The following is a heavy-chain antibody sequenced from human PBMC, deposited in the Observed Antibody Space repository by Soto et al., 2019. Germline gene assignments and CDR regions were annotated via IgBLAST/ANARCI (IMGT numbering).Heavy chain of an antibody. V-gene: IGHV1-69*08. Sequence: QVQLVQSGAEVKKPGSSVKVSCKASGGTFSSYTISWVRQAPGQGLEWMGRIIPILGIANYAQKFQGRVTITADKSTSTAYMELSSLRSEDTAVYYCARDRCSGGSCYSGAFDIWGQGTMVTVSS. CDR2: IIPILGIA. D-gene: IGHD2-15*01. CDR1: GGTFSSYT. CDR3: ARDRCSGGSCYSGAFDI. J-gene: IGHJ3*02.